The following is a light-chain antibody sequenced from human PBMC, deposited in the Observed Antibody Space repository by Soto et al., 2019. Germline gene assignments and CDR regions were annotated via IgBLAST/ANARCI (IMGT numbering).Light chain of an antibody. CDR1: QSVSSSY. V-gene: IGKV3-20*01. Sequence: EIVLTQSPGTLSLSPGERATLSCRASQSVSSSYLAWYQQKPGQAPRLLIYGASSRATGIPDRFSGSGSGTDFTLTIRRLEPEDFAVYYCQQYGSSPSYTFGQKTNLEIK. J-gene: IGKJ2*01. CDR2: GAS. CDR3: QQYGSSPSYT.